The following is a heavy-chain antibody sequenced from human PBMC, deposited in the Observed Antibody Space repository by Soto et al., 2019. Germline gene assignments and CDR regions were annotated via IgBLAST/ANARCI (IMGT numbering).Heavy chain of an antibody. V-gene: IGHV5-51*01. CDR2: IYPGDSDT. J-gene: IGHJ6*02. CDR1: GYSFTSYW. Sequence: GESLKISCKGSGYSFTSYWIGWVRQMPGKGLEWMGIIYPGDSDTRYSPSFQGQVTISADKSISTAYLQWSSLKASDTAMYYCARQKGLYYDSSGYYVTRNYYYYDMDVWGQGTTVTVSS. D-gene: IGHD3-22*01. CDR3: ARQKGLYYDSSGYYVTRNYYYYDMDV.